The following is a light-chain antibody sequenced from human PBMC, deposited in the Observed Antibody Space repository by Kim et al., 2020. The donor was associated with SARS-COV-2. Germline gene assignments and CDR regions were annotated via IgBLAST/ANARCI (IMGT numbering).Light chain of an antibody. CDR2: RNN. Sequence: QSVVTQPPSASGTPGQRVTISCSGSSSNIGSSIFNWYQQLPATDATLLIYRNNQRASAVPDRISGSTSGTSASLAIIGLQSEDEGEYYCSACDDTLNGKVVFGGGTKLTVL. J-gene: IGLJ2*01. CDR3: SACDDTLNGKVV. CDR1: SSNIGSSI. V-gene: IGLV1-44*01.